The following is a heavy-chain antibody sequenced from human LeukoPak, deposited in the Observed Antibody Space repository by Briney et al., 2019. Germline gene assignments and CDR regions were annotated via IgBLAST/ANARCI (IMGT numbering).Heavy chain of an antibody. V-gene: IGHV3-23*01. J-gene: IGHJ3*02. CDR1: GFAFSSYA. Sequence: PGGSLRLSCAASGFAFSSYAMSWVRQAPGKGLEWVSAISGSGGSTYYADSVKGRFIISRDNSKNTLYLQMNSLRAEDTAVYYCAKEGVLPGAFDIWGQGTMVTVSS. D-gene: IGHD4/OR15-4a*01. CDR2: ISGSGGST. CDR3: AKEGVLPGAFDI.